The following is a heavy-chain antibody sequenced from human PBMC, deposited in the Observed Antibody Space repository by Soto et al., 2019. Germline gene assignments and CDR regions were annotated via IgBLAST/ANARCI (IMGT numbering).Heavy chain of an antibody. CDR3: AKDAVSGDGLWLVSD. J-gene: IGHJ4*02. Sequence: DVQLLESGGGLVQPGGSLRLSCAASGFSFSRYAMIWVRQAPGKGQEWVSGITGRGGTIEYAASVKGRFTISRDNSQHTVDLQMNSLRAEDTAMNYCAKDAVSGDGLWLVSDWGQGILVTVS. CDR1: GFSFSRYA. D-gene: IGHD2-21*02. CDR2: ITGRGGTI. V-gene: IGHV3-23*01.